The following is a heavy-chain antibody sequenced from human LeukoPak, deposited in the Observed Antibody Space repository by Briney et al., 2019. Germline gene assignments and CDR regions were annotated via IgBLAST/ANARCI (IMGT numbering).Heavy chain of an antibody. CDR2: ISAYNGNT. CDR1: GYTFTSYG. V-gene: IGHV1-18*01. D-gene: IGHD3-22*01. Sequence: ASVKVSCKASGYTFTSYGISWVRQAPGQGLEWMGWISAYNGNTNYAQKLQGRVTMTTDTSTSTAYMELRSLRSDDTAVYYCARSLPYYYDCSGAPLGYWGQGTLVTVSS. CDR3: ARSLPYYYDCSGAPLGY. J-gene: IGHJ4*02.